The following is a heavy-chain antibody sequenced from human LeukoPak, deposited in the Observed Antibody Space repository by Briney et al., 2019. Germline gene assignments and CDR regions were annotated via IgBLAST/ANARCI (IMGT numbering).Heavy chain of an antibody. CDR3: AKVHESSSWYEELDY. D-gene: IGHD6-13*01. Sequence: AGGSLRLSCAASGFTFSSYAMSWVRQAPGKGLERVSAISGSGGSTYYADSVKGRFTISRDNSKNTLYLQMNSLRAEDTAVYYCAKVHESSSWYEELDYWGQGTLVTVSS. CDR1: GFTFSSYA. CDR2: ISGSGGST. J-gene: IGHJ4*02. V-gene: IGHV3-23*01.